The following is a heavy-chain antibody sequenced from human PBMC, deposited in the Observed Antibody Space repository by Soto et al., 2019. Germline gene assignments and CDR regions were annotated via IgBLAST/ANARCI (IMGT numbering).Heavy chain of an antibody. V-gene: IGHV1-69*01. CDR3: ARVTRTTVTRVWDAFDI. Sequence: QVQLVQSGAEVKKPGSSVKVSCKASGGTFSSYAISWVRQAPGQGLDWMGGIIPIFGTANYAQKFQGRVTITADESTSTAYMELSSLRSEDTAVYYCARVTRTTVTRVWDAFDIWGQGTMVTVSS. CDR2: IIPIFGTA. D-gene: IGHD4-17*01. J-gene: IGHJ3*02. CDR1: GGTFSSYA.